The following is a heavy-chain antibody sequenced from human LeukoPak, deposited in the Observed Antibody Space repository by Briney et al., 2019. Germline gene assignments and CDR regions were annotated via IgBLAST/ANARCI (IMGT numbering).Heavy chain of an antibody. CDR1: GFTFSSYG. Sequence: GGTLRLSCAASGFTFSSYGMSWVRQAPGKGLEWVSAISGSGGSTYYADSVKGRFTISRDNSKNTLYLQMNSLRAEDTAVYYCARDAGYGYDRFDYWGQGTQVTVSS. CDR2: ISGSGGST. D-gene: IGHD5-18*01. CDR3: ARDAGYGYDRFDY. V-gene: IGHV3-23*01. J-gene: IGHJ4*02.